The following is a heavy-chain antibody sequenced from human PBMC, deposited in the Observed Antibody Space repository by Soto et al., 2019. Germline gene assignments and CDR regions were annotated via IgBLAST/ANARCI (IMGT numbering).Heavy chain of an antibody. Sequence: EVQLLESGGGLVQPGGSLRLSCAASGFTFSSYAMSWVRQAPGKGLEWVSAISGSGGSTYYADSVKGRFTISRDNSKNTLYLKMNSLRAEDTAVYYCAKDPALVPAARGKYYYGMDVWGQGTTVTVSS. D-gene: IGHD2-2*01. V-gene: IGHV3-23*01. J-gene: IGHJ6*02. CDR2: ISGSGGST. CDR1: GFTFSSYA. CDR3: AKDPALVPAARGKYYYGMDV.